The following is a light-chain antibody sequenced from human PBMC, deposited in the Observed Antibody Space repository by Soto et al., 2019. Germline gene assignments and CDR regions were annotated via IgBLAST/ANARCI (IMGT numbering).Light chain of an antibody. CDR3: SSYTSSSTSVV. Sequence: QSVLTQPASVSGSPGQSITISCTGTSSDVGGYNYVSWYQHHPGKAPKLMIYDVSNRPSGVSNRFSGSKSGNTASLTISGLQAEDDADYYCSSYTSSSTSVVFGGGTKVTVL. CDR2: DVS. J-gene: IGLJ2*01. CDR1: SSDVGGYNY. V-gene: IGLV2-14*03.